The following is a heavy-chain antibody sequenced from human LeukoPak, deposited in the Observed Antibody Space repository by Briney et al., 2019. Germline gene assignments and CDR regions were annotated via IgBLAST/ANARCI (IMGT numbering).Heavy chain of an antibody. V-gene: IGHV1-2*02. D-gene: IGHD5-24*01. CDR1: GYTFTVHY. J-gene: IGHJ4*02. CDR2: INHNSGDT. Sequence: ASVTVSCKASGYTFTVHYIHWVRQAPGQGQEWMGWINHNSGDTNFAQKFQGRVTMTSDTSITTAYTELRSLSSNDTAVYYCARDRGDGYNSKSVFDYWGQGSLVTVSS. CDR3: ARDRGDGYNSKSVFDY.